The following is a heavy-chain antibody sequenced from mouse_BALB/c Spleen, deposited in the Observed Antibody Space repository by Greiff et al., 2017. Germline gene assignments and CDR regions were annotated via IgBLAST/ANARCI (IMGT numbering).Heavy chain of an antibody. CDR3: ARERDSSGYHYAMDY. V-gene: IGHV5-9-4*01. D-gene: IGHD3-2*01. J-gene: IGHJ4*01. CDR2: ISSGGSYT. Sequence: DVMLVESGGGLVKPGGSLKLSCAASGFTFSSYAMSWVRQSPEKRLEWVAEISSGGSYTYYPDTVTGRFTISRDNAKNTLYLEMSSLRSEDTAMYYCARERDSSGYHYAMDYWGQGTSVTVSS. CDR1: GFTFSSYA.